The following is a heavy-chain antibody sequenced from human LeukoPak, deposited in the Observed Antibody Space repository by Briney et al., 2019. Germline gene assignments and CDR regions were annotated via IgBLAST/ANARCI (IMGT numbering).Heavy chain of an antibody. V-gene: IGHV4-38-2*02. CDR1: DYSISSGYGYY. D-gene: IGHD1-26*01. J-gene: IGHJ4*02. CDR2: IYHSGIT. Sequence: SETLSLTCTVSDYSISSGYGYYWGWIRQPPGKGLEWIGNIYHSGITYYNHFNSSLKSRVTISIDTSKNQFSLKLTSVTAADTAVYYCARAIEVGAMTPFDYWGQGTLVTVSS. CDR3: ARAIEVGAMTPFDY.